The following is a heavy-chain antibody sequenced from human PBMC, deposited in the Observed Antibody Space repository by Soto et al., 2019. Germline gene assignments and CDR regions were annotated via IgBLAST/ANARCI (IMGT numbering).Heavy chain of an antibody. V-gene: IGHV3-30-3*01. D-gene: IGHD6-13*01. Sequence: PGGSLRLSCAASGFTFSSDAMHWVRQAPGKGLEWVAVISYDGSNKYYADSVKGRFTISRDNSKNTLYLQMNSLRAEDTAVYYCAGIAAAVPDFDYWGQGTLVTVS. CDR2: ISYDGSNK. CDR1: GFTFSSDA. J-gene: IGHJ4*02. CDR3: AGIAAAVPDFDY.